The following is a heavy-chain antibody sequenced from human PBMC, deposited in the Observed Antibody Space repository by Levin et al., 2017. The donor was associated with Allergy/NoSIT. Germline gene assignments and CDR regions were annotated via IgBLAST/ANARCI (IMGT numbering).Heavy chain of an antibody. V-gene: IGHV3-23*01. CDR2: ISGTGGST. CDR3: AKSRGYDLEDYYFHY. CDR1: GFTFSSYA. D-gene: IGHD5-12*01. J-gene: IGHJ4*02. Sequence: PSGGSLRLSCAASGFTFSSYAMSWVRQAPGKGLAWVSTISGTGGSTYYADSVKGRFTISRDNSKNTLYLQMNSLRAEDTAIFYCAKSRGYDLEDYYFHYWGQGTLVTVSS.